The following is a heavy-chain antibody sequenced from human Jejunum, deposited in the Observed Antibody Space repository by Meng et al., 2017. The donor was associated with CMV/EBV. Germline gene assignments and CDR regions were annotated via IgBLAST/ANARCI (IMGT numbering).Heavy chain of an antibody. J-gene: IGHJ4*02. D-gene: IGHD6-13*01. V-gene: IGHV2-5*02. CDR3: AHRLIGYRSSRYGAFFDL. Sequence: SLGSSGEGVGWIRQPPGKALEWLAVIYWDDDKRYNPSLQSRVAITKDTSKNQVVLTMTNMDPVDTATYYCAHRLIGYRSSRYGAFFDLWGQGTLVTVSS. CDR2: IYWDDDK. CDR1: SLGSSGEG.